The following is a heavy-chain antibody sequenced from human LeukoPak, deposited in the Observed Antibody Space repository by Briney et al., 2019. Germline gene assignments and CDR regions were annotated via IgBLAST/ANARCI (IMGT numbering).Heavy chain of an antibody. CDR3: ARERGVVTPEVVDY. Sequence: SETLSLTCTVSGGSISSSSYYWGWIRQPPGKGLEWIGSIYYSGSTYYNPSLKSRVTISVDTSKNQFSLKLSSVTAADTAVYYCARERGVVTPEVVDYWGQGTLVTVSS. D-gene: IGHD4-23*01. CDR1: GGSISSSSYY. J-gene: IGHJ4*02. V-gene: IGHV4-39*07. CDR2: IYYSGST.